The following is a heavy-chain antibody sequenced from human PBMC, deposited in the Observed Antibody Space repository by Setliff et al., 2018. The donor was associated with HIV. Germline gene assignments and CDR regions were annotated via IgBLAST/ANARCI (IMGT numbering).Heavy chain of an antibody. CDR2: IIPIFGPA. CDR3: TRSSSDWIQVRFDP. CDR1: GGTVSSYA. Sequence: GASVKVSCKASGGTVSSYAINWVRQAPGQGLEWMGGIIPIFGPANYAQKFQDRVTITTDESTSTAYMELSSLKSEDTAVYFCTRSSSDWIQVRFDPWGQGTLVTVSS. J-gene: IGHJ5*02. D-gene: IGHD6-19*01. V-gene: IGHV1-69*05.